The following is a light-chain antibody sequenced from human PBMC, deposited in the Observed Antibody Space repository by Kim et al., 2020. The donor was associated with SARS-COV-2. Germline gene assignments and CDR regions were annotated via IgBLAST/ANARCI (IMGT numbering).Light chain of an antibody. CDR2: DVT. J-gene: IGLJ3*02. Sequence: QSALTQPRSVSGSPGQSVTISCAGTSSDVGGFNYVSWYQQHPGKAPKLLIYDVTMRPSGVPDRVSGSKSGNTASLTISGLQAEDESDYYCCSYAGSNKWVFGGGTQLTVL. CDR3: CSYAGSNKWV. V-gene: IGLV2-11*01. CDR1: SSDVGGFNY.